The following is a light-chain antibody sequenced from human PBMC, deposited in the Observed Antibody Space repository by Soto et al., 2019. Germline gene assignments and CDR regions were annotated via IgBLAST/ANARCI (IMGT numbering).Light chain of an antibody. CDR2: GAS. V-gene: IGKV3-20*01. CDR3: QRYGSSPPFT. J-gene: IGKJ3*01. Sequence: EIVLTQSPGTLSLSPGERATLACRASQSVSNNYLAWYQQRPGQAPRVLIYGASVRATGTPDRFSGSGSGTGFRLTISRLEPEDFAVYYCQRYGSSPPFTFGPGTTVDIK. CDR1: QSVSNNY.